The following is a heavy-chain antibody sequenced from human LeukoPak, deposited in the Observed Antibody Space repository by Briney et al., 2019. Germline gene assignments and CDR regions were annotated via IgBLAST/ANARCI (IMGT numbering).Heavy chain of an antibody. D-gene: IGHD1-26*01. CDR1: GFTVRSNY. V-gene: IGHV3-66*01. CDR2: IYSGGST. J-gene: IGHJ4*02. Sequence: GGSLRLSCAASGFTVRSNYMNWVRQAPGKGLEWVSVIYSGGSTYYADSVKGRFTISRDNSKNTLYLQMNSLRAEDTAVYYCAREGTWSYYYDYWGQGTLVTVSS. CDR3: AREGTWSYYYDY.